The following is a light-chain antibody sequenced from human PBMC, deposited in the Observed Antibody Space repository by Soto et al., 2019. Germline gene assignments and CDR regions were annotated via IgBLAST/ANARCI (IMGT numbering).Light chain of an antibody. Sequence: EIVLTQSPDTLSLSPGERATLSCRASQSVSSGYLAWYQQKPGQAPRLLIYGASSRATGIPDRFSGSGSGKDFTLTIRRLEPEDFAVYYCQQYGSSLLTFGGGTKVDIK. V-gene: IGKV3-20*01. CDR1: QSVSSGY. J-gene: IGKJ4*01. CDR3: QQYGSSLLT. CDR2: GAS.